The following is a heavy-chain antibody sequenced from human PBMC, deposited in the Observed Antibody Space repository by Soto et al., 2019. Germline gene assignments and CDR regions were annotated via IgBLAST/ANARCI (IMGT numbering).Heavy chain of an antibody. V-gene: IGHV1-2*02. Sequence: QVQLVQSGAEVKKPGASVNVSCKASGYSFTGYFMHWVRQVPGQGLEWMGWTNPKSGVTKYPQKFQGRVTMTRDTSISTAYMELTRLRSDDTAVYYCARAHVRLQLGSSDYWGQRTLVTVSS. CDR1: GYSFTGYF. CDR3: ARAHVRLQLGSSDY. J-gene: IGHJ4*02. CDR2: TNPKSGVT. D-gene: IGHD6-25*01.